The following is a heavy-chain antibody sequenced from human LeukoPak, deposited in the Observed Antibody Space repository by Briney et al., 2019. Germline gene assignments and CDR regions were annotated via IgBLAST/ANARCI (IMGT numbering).Heavy chain of an antibody. Sequence: SSETLSLTCAVYGGSFSGYYWSWIRQPPGKGLEWIGSIYYSGSTYYNPSLKSRVTISVDTSKNQFSLKLSSVTAADTAVYYCARQDGSGSGAFDIWGQGTMVTVSS. D-gene: IGHD2-15*01. J-gene: IGHJ3*02. V-gene: IGHV4-34*01. CDR1: GGSFSGYY. CDR3: ARQDGSGSGAFDI. CDR2: IYYSGST.